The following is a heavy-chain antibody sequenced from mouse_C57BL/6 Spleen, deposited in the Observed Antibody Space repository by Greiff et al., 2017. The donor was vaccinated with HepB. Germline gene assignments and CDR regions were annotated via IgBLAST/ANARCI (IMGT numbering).Heavy chain of an antibody. Sequence: EVQLQQSGPVLVKPGASVKMSCKASGYTFTDYYMNWVKQSHGKSLEWIGVINPYNGGTSYNQKFKGKATLTVDKSSSTAYMELNSLTSEDSAVYYCARFLTTVVANAMDYWGQGTSVTVSS. J-gene: IGHJ4*01. CDR1: GYTFTDYY. CDR3: ARFLTTVVANAMDY. V-gene: IGHV1-19*01. D-gene: IGHD1-1*01. CDR2: INPYNGGT.